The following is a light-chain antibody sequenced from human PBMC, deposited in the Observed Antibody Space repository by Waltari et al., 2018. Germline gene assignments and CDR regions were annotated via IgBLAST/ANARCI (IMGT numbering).Light chain of an antibody. CDR2: VNSDGSH. Sequence: QLVLTQSPSASASPGASVKPTCTPSSGHSSHVIAWLQQQPEQGPRYLRKVNSDGSHSKGDKIHDRVSGSSSGTEHYLTLSSLQFEDEADYYCQTGGHGTWVFGGGTKLTVL. V-gene: IGLV4-69*01. CDR1: SGHSSHV. J-gene: IGLJ3*02. CDR3: QTGGHGTWV.